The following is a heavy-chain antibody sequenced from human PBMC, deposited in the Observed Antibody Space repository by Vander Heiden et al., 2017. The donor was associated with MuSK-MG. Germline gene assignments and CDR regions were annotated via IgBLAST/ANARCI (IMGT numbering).Heavy chain of an antibody. D-gene: IGHD3-16*01. J-gene: IGHJ3*01. CDR3: ARALSPGGWGSSAFDL. CDR1: GFTFSTYT. CDR2: MSSVFNYI. V-gene: IGHV3-21*02. Sequence: EMQLVESGGGLVKPGGSLRLSCAASGFTFSTYTMNWVRQAPGKGLEWVSSMSSVFNYIYYAGSVKGRFTISRDNAKNSLYLNMSSMSAEETAVYYCARALSPGGWGSSAFDLWGQGTMGTVYS.